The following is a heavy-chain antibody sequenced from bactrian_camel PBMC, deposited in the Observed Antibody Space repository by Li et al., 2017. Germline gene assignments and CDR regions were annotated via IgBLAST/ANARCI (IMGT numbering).Heavy chain of an antibody. V-gene: IGHV3S13*01. CDR1: GLTFSSVY. CDR2: ISTTGGNP. D-gene: IGHD6*01. CDR3: AADLSSTVAS. Sequence: EVQLVESGGTLVQPGGSLRLSCAASGLTFSSVYMAWVRKAPGKGLEWVSSISTTGGNPYYSDSVKGRFTISRDNAKNTVYLQMNSLKHEDTAVYYCAADLSSTVASRGQGTQVTVS. J-gene: IGHJ4*01.